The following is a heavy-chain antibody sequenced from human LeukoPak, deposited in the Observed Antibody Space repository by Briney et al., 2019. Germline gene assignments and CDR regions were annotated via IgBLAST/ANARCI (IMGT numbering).Heavy chain of an antibody. Sequence: SGGSLRLSCATSGFTFSSSGMNWVRQAPGKGLEWVSAISGSGGSTYYADSVKGRFTISRDNSKNTLYLQMNSLRAEDTAVYYCAKDQGRARRGDYFDYWGQGTLVTVSS. CDR1: GFTFSSSG. CDR3: AKDQGRARRGDYFDY. CDR2: ISGSGGST. J-gene: IGHJ4*02. V-gene: IGHV3-23*01. D-gene: IGHD6-6*01.